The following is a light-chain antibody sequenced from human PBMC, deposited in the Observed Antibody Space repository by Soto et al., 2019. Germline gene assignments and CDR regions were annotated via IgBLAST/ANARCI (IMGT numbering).Light chain of an antibody. CDR1: QSVSSSY. CDR3: QQYGSSSLT. CDR2: GAS. Sequence: EIVLTQSPGTLSLSPGERATLSCRASQSVSSSYLAWYQQKPGQAPRLLIYGASSRATGIPDRFSGSGSGTEITLTISRLEPEDFAVYYCQQYGSSSLTFGGGTKVEIK. V-gene: IGKV3-20*01. J-gene: IGKJ4*01.